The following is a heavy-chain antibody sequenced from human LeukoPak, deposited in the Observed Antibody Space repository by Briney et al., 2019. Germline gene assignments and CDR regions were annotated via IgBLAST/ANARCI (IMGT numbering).Heavy chain of an antibody. D-gene: IGHD5-18*01. CDR1: GFTFSTYG. CDR3: ARVGGYSYAFDY. CDR2: ISGSGDST. J-gene: IGHJ4*02. Sequence: GGSLRLSCAASGFTFSTYGMNWVRQAPGKGLVWVSSISGSGDSTYYADSVKGRFTISRDNSKNTLYLQMNSLRAEDTAVYYCARVGGYSYAFDYWGQGTLVTVSS. V-gene: IGHV3-23*01.